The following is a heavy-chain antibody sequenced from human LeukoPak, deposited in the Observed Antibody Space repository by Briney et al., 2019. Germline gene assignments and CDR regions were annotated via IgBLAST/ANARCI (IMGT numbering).Heavy chain of an antibody. CDR3: AREVSRGWLQLFYETGFDY. J-gene: IGHJ4*02. CDR1: GFTFSSYW. Sequence: GGSLRLSCAASGFTFSSYWMSWVRQAPGKGLEWVANIKQDGSEKYYVDSVKGRFTISRDNAKSSLYLQMNSLRAEDTAVYYCAREVSRGWLQLFYETGFDYWGQGTLVTVSS. D-gene: IGHD5-24*01. V-gene: IGHV3-7*01. CDR2: IKQDGSEK.